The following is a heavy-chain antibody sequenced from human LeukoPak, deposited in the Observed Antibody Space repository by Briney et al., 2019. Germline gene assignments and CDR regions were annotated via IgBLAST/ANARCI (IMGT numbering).Heavy chain of an antibody. Sequence: SETLSLTRAVYGGSFSGYYWSWIRQPPGKGLEWIGEINHSGSTNYNPSLKSRVTISVDTSKNQFSLKLSSVTAADTAVYYCARYPNSSSWYERDAFDIWGQGTMVTVSS. CDR3: ARYPNSSSWYERDAFDI. V-gene: IGHV4-34*01. CDR2: INHSGST. CDR1: GGSFSGYY. J-gene: IGHJ3*02. D-gene: IGHD6-13*01.